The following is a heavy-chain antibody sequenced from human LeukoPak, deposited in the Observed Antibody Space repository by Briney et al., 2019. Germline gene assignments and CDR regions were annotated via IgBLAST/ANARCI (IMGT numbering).Heavy chain of an antibody. Sequence: PGGSLRLSCAASGFTFGSYGMHWVRQAPGKGLEWVAFVRYDGSNTYYADSVKGRFTISRDNSKNTLYLQMNSLRAEDTAVYYCAKDRSGNFDYWGQGTLVTVSS. CDR3: AKDRSGNFDY. J-gene: IGHJ4*02. CDR2: VRYDGSNT. V-gene: IGHV3-30*02. D-gene: IGHD3-3*01. CDR1: GFTFGSYG.